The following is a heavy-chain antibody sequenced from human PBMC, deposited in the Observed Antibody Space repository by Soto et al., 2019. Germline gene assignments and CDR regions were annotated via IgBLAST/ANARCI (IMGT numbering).Heavy chain of an antibody. V-gene: IGHV3-21*01. CDR2: ISSTSKYI. J-gene: IGHJ4*02. Sequence: GGSLRLSCAASGFTFSSYGMNWVRQAPGKGLEWVSLISSTSKYIYYADSMKGRFTISGDNAKNSLYLQMNSLRAEDTAVYYCARDRLSMVRGPELFDYWGQGSLVTVSS. D-gene: IGHD3-10*01. CDR1: GFTFSSYG. CDR3: ARDRLSMVRGPELFDY.